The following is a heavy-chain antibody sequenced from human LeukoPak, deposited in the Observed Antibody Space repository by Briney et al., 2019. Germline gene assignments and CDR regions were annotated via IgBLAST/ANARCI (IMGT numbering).Heavy chain of an antibody. D-gene: IGHD2-2*01. CDR2: IYHSGST. CDR3: ARLRFEVVPAASDAFDI. J-gene: IGHJ3*02. CDR1: GYSISSGYY. Sequence: KPSETLSLXCAVSGYSISSGYYWGWIRQPPGKGLEWIGSIYHSGSTYYNPSLKSRVTISVDTSKNQFSLKLSSVTAADTAVYYCARLRFEVVPAASDAFDIWGQGTMVTVSS. V-gene: IGHV4-38-2*01.